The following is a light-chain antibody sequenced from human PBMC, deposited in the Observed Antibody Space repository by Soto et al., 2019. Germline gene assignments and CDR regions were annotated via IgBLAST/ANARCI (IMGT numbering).Light chain of an antibody. CDR3: AAWDNSRVGSPA. Sequence: QSVLTQPPSASGTPGQWVTISCSGSNSNIGSQNVYWYQQLPGTAPKLLLSRNNRRPSGVPDRFSGSKSGTSASLAISRLRSEDEAEYYCAAWDNSRVGSPAFGGGTKLTVL. CDR2: RNN. CDR1: NSNIGSQN. V-gene: IGLV1-47*01. J-gene: IGLJ2*01.